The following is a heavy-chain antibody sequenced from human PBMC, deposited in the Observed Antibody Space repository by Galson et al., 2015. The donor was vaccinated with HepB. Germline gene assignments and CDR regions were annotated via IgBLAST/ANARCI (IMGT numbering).Heavy chain of an antibody. V-gene: IGHV1-58*01. J-gene: IGHJ4*02. CDR1: GFTFTSSA. CDR3: ATSVYYDSSGYLLDY. Sequence: SCKASGFTFTSSAVQWVRQARGQRLEWIGWIVVGSGNTNYAQKFQERVTITRDMSTSTAYMELSSLRSEDTAVYYCATSVYYDSSGYLLDYWGQGTLVTVSS. D-gene: IGHD3-22*01. CDR2: IVVGSGNT.